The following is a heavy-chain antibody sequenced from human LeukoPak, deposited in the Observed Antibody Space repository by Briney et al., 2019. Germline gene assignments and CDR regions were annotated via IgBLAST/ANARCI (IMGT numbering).Heavy chain of an antibody. D-gene: IGHD2-2*01. V-gene: IGHV3-30*02. J-gene: IGHJ4*02. CDR2: IRYDGNIK. CDR1: GFTLSSYG. Sequence: GGSLRLSCAASGFTLSSYGMHWVRQAPGKGLEWVAFIRYDGNIKYYADSVKGRFTISRDNSKNTLYLQMNSLRDEDTAVYYCAKDCSSTSCPFDYWGQGTLVTVSS. CDR3: AKDCSSTSCPFDY.